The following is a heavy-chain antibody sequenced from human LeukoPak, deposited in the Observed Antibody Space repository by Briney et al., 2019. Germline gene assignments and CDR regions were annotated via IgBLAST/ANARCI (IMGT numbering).Heavy chain of an antibody. Sequence: PGGSLRLSCAASGFTFSDYYMSWIRQAPGKGLEWVSYISSSGSTIYYADSVKGRFTISRDNAKKSLYLQMISLRAEDTAVYYCARDRPSGSYDYWGQGALVTVSS. J-gene: IGHJ4*02. V-gene: IGHV3-11*04. CDR3: ARDRPSGSYDY. D-gene: IGHD1-26*01. CDR2: ISSSGSTI. CDR1: GFTFSDYY.